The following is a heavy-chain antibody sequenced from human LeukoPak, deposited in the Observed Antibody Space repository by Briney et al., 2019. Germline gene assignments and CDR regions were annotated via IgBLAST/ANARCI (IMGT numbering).Heavy chain of an antibody. D-gene: IGHD3-22*01. CDR2: IKPDGGEK. V-gene: IGHV3-7*03. CDR3: AKEYYYDSSGPVDY. Sequence: PGGSLRLSCAASGFTFSSYMMTWVRQAPGKGLEWVANIKPDGGEKFYVDSVRGRFTISRDNTKNSLYLQMNSLRAEDTAVYYCAKEYYYDSSGPVDYWGQGTLVTVSS. J-gene: IGHJ4*02. CDR1: GFTFSSYM.